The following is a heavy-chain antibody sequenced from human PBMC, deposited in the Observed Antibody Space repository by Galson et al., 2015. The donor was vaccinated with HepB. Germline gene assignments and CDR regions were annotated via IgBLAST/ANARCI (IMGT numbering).Heavy chain of an antibody. J-gene: IGHJ6*02. CDR3: AKGRYSSDDKVAYYGMDV. CDR1: GFTFDDYT. CDR2: ISWDGGST. D-gene: IGHD6-19*01. Sequence: SLRLSCAAFGFTFDDYTMHWVRQAPGKGLEWVSLISWDGGSTYYADSVKGRFTISRDNSKNSLYLQMNSLRTEDTALYYCAKGRYSSDDKVAYYGMDVWGQGTTVTVSS. V-gene: IGHV3-43*01.